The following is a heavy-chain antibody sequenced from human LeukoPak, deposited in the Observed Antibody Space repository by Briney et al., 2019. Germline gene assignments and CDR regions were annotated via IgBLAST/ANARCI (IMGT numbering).Heavy chain of an antibody. Sequence: RAGGSLRLSCTAAGFIFNDFDFHWVHQGPGKGLDWVSAIGIGGDTHYSGSVKGRFTISRENAKNSLFLHMNNLRAGDTAVYYCARDRFGMDVWGRGTTVIVSS. CDR3: ARDRFGMDV. CDR1: GFIFNDFD. CDR2: IGIGGDT. J-gene: IGHJ6*02. V-gene: IGHV3-13*01.